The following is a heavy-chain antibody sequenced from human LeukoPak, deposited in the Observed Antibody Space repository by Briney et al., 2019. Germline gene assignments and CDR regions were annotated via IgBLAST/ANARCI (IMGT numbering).Heavy chain of an antibody. CDR2: ISYDGSNK. CDR1: GFTFSSYG. Sequence: PGRSLRLSCAVSGFTFSSYGMHWVRQAPGQGLEWVAVISYDGSNKYYADSVKGRFTISRDNSKNTLYLQMNSLRAEDTAVYYCAKDGPAWGWGSGGSHFDYWGQGTLVTVSS. J-gene: IGHJ4*02. CDR3: AKDGPAWGWGSGGSHFDY. D-gene: IGHD3-10*01. V-gene: IGHV3-30*18.